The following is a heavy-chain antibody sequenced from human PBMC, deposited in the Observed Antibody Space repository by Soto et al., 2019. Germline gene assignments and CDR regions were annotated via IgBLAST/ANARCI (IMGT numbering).Heavy chain of an antibody. V-gene: IGHV1-69*02. Sequence: QVQLVQSGTEVKKPGSSVKVSRKASGGTFRHYPINWVRQAPGQGLEWMGSIFPLTDIPDYAQNFQARLTISADKSTSTAYMELSSLTSDDTAIYFCARGPLVVVNYFESWGQGTLVTVSS. CDR3: ARGPLVVVNYFES. CDR2: IFPLTDIP. J-gene: IGHJ4*02. CDR1: GGTFRHYP.